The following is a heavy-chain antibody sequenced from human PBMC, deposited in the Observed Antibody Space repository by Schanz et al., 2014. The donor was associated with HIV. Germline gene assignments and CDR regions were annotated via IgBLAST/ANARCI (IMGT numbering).Heavy chain of an antibody. Sequence: QVQLVESGGGVAQPGRSLRLSWAASGFTFSTYGMHWVRQAPGKGLEWVAVKSYDGRNKYYADSVKGRFTISRDNSKNTLYLQLKSLRAEDRAVYYCAKDRNYYDDRYIGKGNYYYYYGMDVWGQGTTVTVSS. CDR3: AKDRNYYDDRYIGKGNYYYYYGMDV. V-gene: IGHV3-30*18. CDR2: KSYDGRNK. CDR1: GFTFSTYG. J-gene: IGHJ6*02. D-gene: IGHD3-22*01.